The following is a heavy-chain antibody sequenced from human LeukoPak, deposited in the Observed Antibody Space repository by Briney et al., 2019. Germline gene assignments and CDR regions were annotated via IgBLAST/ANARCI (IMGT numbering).Heavy chain of an antibody. D-gene: IGHD6-19*01. CDR3: AAGLPGIAVAGTGAFDY. V-gene: IGHV4-39*07. CDR2: IYYSGST. CDR1: GGSISSSSYY. Sequence: SETLSLTCTVSGGSISSSSYYWGWIRQPPGKGLEWIGSIYYSGSTYYNPSLKSRVTISVDTSKNQFSLKLSSVTAADTAVYYCAAGLPGIAVAGTGAFDYWAREPWSPSPQ. J-gene: IGHJ4*02.